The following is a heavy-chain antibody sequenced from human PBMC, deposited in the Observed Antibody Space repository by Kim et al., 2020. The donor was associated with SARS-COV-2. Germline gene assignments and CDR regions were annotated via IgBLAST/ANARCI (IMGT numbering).Heavy chain of an antibody. D-gene: IGHD5-18*01. CDR2: ISYDGSNK. Sequence: GGSLRLSCAASGFTFSSYAMHWVRQAPGKGLEWVAVISYDGSNKYYADSVKGRFTISRDNSKNTLYLQMNSLRAEDTAMYYCARVRGGGYSYGEFDYWGQGTLVTVSS. J-gene: IGHJ4*02. V-gene: IGHV3-30*04. CDR1: GFTFSSYA. CDR3: ARVRGGGYSYGEFDY.